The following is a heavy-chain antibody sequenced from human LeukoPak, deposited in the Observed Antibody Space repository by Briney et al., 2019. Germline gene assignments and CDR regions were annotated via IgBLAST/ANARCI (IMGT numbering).Heavy chain of an antibody. CDR1: GFTFSTYS. CDR3: ATQAWRTHGAGGYHDDC. J-gene: IGHJ4*01. CDR2: ISPGSSTI. D-gene: IGHD2-8*01. V-gene: IGHV3-48*01. Sequence: GGSLRLSCAASGFTFSTYSMIWVRQAPGKGLEWVSYISPGSSTIYYADFAKGRFTISRDDGEKSLYLQMNPLRAEDTAVYYCATQAWRTHGAGGYHDDCWGHGTLVAVSS.